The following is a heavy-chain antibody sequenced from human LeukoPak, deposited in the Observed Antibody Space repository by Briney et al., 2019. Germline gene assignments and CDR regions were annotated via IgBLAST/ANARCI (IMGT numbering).Heavy chain of an antibody. CDR3: ARGGYNNYADY. Sequence: ASMKVSCKASGYTFINYGINWVRQVPRQGLEWMGWINGYTGNADYTQKFQGRVTMTTDTSTSTAYMELTSLRPGDTALYYCARGGYNNYADYWGQGTLVTVSS. CDR1: GYTFINYG. V-gene: IGHV1-18*01. CDR2: INGYTGNA. D-gene: IGHD4-11*01. J-gene: IGHJ4*02.